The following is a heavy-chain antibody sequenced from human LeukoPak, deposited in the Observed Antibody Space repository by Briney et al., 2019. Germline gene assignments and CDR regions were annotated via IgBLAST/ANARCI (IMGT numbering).Heavy chain of an antibody. Sequence: GGSLRLSCAASGFTFSHYWMTLVRQAPGKGLEWVAQINQYGSEEYYMHSVKARFTISTDNATNSVFLQMNSLRAEDTAVYYCVRAGGVSGYDLLDYWGQGTLATVSS. J-gene: IGHJ4*02. CDR2: INQYGSEE. CDR1: GFTFSHYW. V-gene: IGHV3-7*01. CDR3: VRAGGVSGYDLLDY. D-gene: IGHD5-12*01.